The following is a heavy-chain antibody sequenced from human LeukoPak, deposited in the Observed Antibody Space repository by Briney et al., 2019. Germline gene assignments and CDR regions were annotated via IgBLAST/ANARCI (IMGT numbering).Heavy chain of an antibody. CDR2: INYSGST. D-gene: IGHD2-15*01. J-gene: IGHJ6*03. CDR1: GGSFSGCY. Sequence: SETLSLTCAVYGGSFSGCYWTWIRQPPGKGLEWIGEINYSGSTNYNPSLKSRVTISIHTSKNQFSLKLSSVTAADTAVYYCMGSSGYYNYHYMDVWGKGTTVTVSS. V-gene: IGHV4-34*01. CDR3: MGSSGYYNYHYMDV.